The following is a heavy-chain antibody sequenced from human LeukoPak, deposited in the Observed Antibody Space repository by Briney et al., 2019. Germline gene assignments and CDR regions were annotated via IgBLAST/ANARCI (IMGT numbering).Heavy chain of an antibody. CDR2: IYYSGST. V-gene: IGHV4-59*01. D-gene: IGHD3-3*01. J-gene: IGHJ6*02. Sequence: SETLSLTCTVSGGSISSYYWSWIRQPPGKGLEWIGYIYYSGSTNYNPSLKSRVAISVDTSKNQFSLKLSSVTAADTAVYYCARHRPEKVTIFGPGPYYYGMDVWGQGTTVTVSS. CDR1: GGSISSYY. CDR3: ARHRPEKVTIFGPGPYYYGMDV.